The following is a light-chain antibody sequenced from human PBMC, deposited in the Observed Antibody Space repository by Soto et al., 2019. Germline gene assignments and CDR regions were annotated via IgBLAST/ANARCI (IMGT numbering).Light chain of an antibody. V-gene: IGKV3-15*01. CDR2: GAS. Sequence: EIVMRQSQDPQSVAPGESVDLSGRASQSVSSNLAWYQQKPGQAPRLLIYGASTRATGIPARFSGSGSGTEFTLTIGGLQSEDFAVYYCQQYKNWRPLTFGGGTEVDIK. CDR3: QQYKNWRPLT. J-gene: IGKJ4*01. CDR1: QSVSSN.